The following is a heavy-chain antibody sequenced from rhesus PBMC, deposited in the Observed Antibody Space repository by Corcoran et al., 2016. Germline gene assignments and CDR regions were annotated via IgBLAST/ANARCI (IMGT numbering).Heavy chain of an antibody. J-gene: IGHJ4*01. CDR1: GGSISSSY. Sequence: QLQLQESGPGLVKPSETLSVTCAVSGGSISSSYWSCIRQAPGKGLEWIGYIYGSCSRTNYNPSLKSRVTLSVDTSKNQLSLKLSSVTAADTAVYYCASGIAGKYDYWGQGVLVTVSS. CDR3: ASGIAGKYDY. V-gene: IGHV4-169*02. D-gene: IGHD1-1-1*01. CDR2: IYGSCSRT.